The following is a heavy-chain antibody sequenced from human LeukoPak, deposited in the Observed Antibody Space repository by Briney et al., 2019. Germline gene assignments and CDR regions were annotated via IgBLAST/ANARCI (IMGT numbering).Heavy chain of an antibody. CDR3: ASYYYDSSGYYVAGAFDI. CDR1: GGTFSSYA. Sequence: SVKVSCKASGGTFSSYAISWVRQAPGQGLEWMGGIIPIFGTANYAQKFQGRVTITADESTSTAYMELSSLRSEDTAVYYCASYYYDSSGYYVAGAFDIWGQGTMVTVSS. CDR2: IIPIFGTA. D-gene: IGHD3-22*01. V-gene: IGHV1-69*13. J-gene: IGHJ3*02.